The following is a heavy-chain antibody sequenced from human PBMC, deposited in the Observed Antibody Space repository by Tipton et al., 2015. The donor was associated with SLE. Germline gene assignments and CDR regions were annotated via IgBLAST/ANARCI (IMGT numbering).Heavy chain of an antibody. V-gene: IGHV3-48*03. Sequence: SLRLSCAASGFILSSFEMTWARQAPGKGLEWVSYISSYNTIYYADSVKGRFTISRDNAKNSVFLQMNFLRAEDTALYYCALVPSGSYPSHFDDWGQGTLVTVSS. CDR2: ISSYNTI. CDR1: GFILSSFE. J-gene: IGHJ4*02. CDR3: ALVPSGSYPSHFDD. D-gene: IGHD1-26*01.